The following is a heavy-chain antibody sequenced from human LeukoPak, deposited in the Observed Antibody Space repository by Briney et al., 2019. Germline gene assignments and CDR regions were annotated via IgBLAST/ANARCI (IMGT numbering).Heavy chain of an antibody. CDR1: GYSFTSYG. D-gene: IGHD2-2*01. Sequence: GESLKISCKGSGYSFTSYGISWVRQAPGQGLEWMGWISCYNGDTNYGQKFQGRVTLTTDRTTDTAYLELRNLRSDDTAVYYCARDPSNTSGWKTWFDPWGQGTLVTVSS. V-gene: IGHV1-18*01. CDR3: ARDPSNTSGWKTWFDP. CDR2: ISCYNGDT. J-gene: IGHJ5*02.